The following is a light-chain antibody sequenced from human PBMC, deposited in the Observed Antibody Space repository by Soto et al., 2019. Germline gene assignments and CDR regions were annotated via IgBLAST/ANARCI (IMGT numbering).Light chain of an antibody. Sequence: DVQMTQSPSTLSASVGDRFTITCRASQGISSWLAWYQQKPGKAPKLLIYDASILESGVPSRFSGSGSGTEFTLTISSLQPDDFATYYCQHYNSYSEAFGQGTKVDIK. V-gene: IGKV1-5*01. CDR1: QGISSW. J-gene: IGKJ1*01. CDR2: DAS. CDR3: QHYNSYSEA.